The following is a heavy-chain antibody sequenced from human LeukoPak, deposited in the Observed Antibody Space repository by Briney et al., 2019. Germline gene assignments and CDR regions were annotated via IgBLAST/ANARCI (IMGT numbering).Heavy chain of an antibody. D-gene: IGHD2-15*01. CDR3: ATVVGVVVVAATLDY. Sequence: ASVKVSCKASGYTFTSYYMHWVRQAPGKGLEWMGGFDPEDGETIYAQKFQGRVTMTEDTSTDTAYMELSSLRSEDTAVYYCATVVGVVVVAATLDYWGQGTLVTVSS. V-gene: IGHV1-24*01. CDR1: GYTFTSYY. CDR2: FDPEDGET. J-gene: IGHJ4*02.